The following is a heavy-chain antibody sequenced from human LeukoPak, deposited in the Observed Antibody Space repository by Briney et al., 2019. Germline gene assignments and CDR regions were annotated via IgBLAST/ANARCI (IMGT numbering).Heavy chain of an antibody. V-gene: IGHV4-34*01. CDR2: INHSGST. D-gene: IGHD3-9*01. CDR1: GGSFSGYY. Sequence: PSETLSLTCAVYGGSFSGYYWSWIRQPPGKWLEWIGEINHSGSTNYNPSLKSRVTISVDTSKNQFSLKLSSVTAADTAVYYCARLRYFDWLFPRNWFDPWGQGTLVTVSS. J-gene: IGHJ5*02. CDR3: ARLRYFDWLFPRNWFDP.